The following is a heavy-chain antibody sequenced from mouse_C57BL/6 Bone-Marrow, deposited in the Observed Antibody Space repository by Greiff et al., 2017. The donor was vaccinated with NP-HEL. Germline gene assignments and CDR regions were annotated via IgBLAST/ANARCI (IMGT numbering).Heavy chain of an antibody. J-gene: IGHJ1*03. CDR3: TRGRLLRVYFDV. CDR1: GYTFTSYW. Sequence: VQLQQSGTVLARPGASVKMSCKTSGYTFTSYWMHWVKQRPGQGLEWIGAIYPGNSDTSYNQKFKGKAKLTAVTSASTAYMELSSLTNEDSAVYYCTRGRLLRVYFDVWGTGTTVTVSS. V-gene: IGHV1-5*01. D-gene: IGHD2-3*01. CDR2: IYPGNSDT.